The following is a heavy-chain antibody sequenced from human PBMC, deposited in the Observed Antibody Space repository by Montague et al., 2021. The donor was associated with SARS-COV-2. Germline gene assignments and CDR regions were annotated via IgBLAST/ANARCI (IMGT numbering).Heavy chain of an antibody. CDR1: GFTFDDCA. J-gene: IGHJ6*02. Sequence: SLRLSCAASGFTFDDCAMHWVRQAPGKGLEWVSGISLNICSVGXXXSXXXRFXISRDNAKNSLYLQMNSLRAEDTALYYCAKWTTITFGSGSHPYGMDVWGQGTTVTVSS. V-gene: IGHV3-9*01. CDR3: AKWTTITFGSGSHPYGMDV. D-gene: IGHD3-10*01. CDR2: ISLNICSV.